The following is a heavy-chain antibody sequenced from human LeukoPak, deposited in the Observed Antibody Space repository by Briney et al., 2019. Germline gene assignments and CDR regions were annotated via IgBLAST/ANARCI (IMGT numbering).Heavy chain of an antibody. V-gene: IGHV3-74*03. D-gene: IGHD3-10*01. J-gene: IGHJ6*04. CDR2: INSDGTST. Sequence: QTGGSLRLSCAASGFTFSSFWMHWVRQAPGKVLVWVSRINSDGTSTTYAESVKGRFTTSRENAKNTVYLQMNSLRADDTAVYYCARDRRDGSGNYFSRYMDVWGKGTTITVSS. CDR1: GFTFSSFW. CDR3: ARDRRDGSGNYFSRYMDV.